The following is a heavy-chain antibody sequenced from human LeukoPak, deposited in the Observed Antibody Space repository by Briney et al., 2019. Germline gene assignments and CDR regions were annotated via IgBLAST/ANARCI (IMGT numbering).Heavy chain of an antibody. J-gene: IGHJ4*02. CDR2: IIPILGIA. Sequence: GSSVKVSCKASGGTFSSYAISWVRQAPGQGLEWMGRIIPILGIANYAQKFQGRVTITADKSTSTAYMELSSLRSEDTAVYYCARDPGGAHFDYWGQGTLVTVSS. D-gene: IGHD1-26*01. CDR1: GGTFSSYA. V-gene: IGHV1-69*04. CDR3: ARDPGGAHFDY.